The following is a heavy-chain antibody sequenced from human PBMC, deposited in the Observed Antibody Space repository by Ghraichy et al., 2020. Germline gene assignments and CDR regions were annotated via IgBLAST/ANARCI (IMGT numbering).Heavy chain of an antibody. V-gene: IGHV3-73*01. CDR3: TRSLNWVFDW. Sequence: GGSLRLSCAASRFTFSASTMHWVRQASGQGLEWVGRIRSKADSYATVYAASVKGRFTISRDDSKNTAYLQMNSLKTEDTAVYFCTRSLNWVFDWCGQGTLVTVSS. J-gene: IGHJ4*02. D-gene: IGHD7-27*01. CDR2: IRSKADSYAT. CDR1: RFTFSAST.